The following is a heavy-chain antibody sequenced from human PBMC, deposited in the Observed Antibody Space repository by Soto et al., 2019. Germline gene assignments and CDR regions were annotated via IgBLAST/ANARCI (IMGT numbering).Heavy chain of an antibody. CDR2: IIPVFDKA. CDR3: ARLRRDWGDAFDL. CDR1: GGPFGNSA. J-gene: IGHJ3*01. D-gene: IGHD3-16*01. Sequence: QVQLVQSGADVKKPGSSVRVSCKTSGGPFGNSAISWVRQAPAQRLEWIGEIIPVFDKANYAQNFQGRLTITADDPTATVFMQLSSLRSEDTAVYFCARLRRDWGDAFDLWGQGTLVTVSS. V-gene: IGHV1-69*01.